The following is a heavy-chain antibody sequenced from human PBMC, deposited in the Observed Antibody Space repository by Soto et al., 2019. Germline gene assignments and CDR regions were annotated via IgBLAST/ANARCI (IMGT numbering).Heavy chain of an antibody. CDR1: GGSISNYY. CDR3: ARGGQDFWSGPFDY. J-gene: IGHJ4*02. Sequence: SETLSLTCTVSGGSISNYYCNWIRQPAGKGLEWIGRIDTSGSTNYNPSLKSRVTMSVDTPKQEFSLKLSSVTAADTALYYCARGGQDFWSGPFDYWGRGALVTVSS. CDR2: IDTSGST. D-gene: IGHD3-3*01. V-gene: IGHV4-4*07.